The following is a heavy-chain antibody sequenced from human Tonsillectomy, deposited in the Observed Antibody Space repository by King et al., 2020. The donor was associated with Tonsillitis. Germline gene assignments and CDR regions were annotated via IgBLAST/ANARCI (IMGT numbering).Heavy chain of an antibody. CDR1: GFIFNDYG. D-gene: IGHD6-19*01. J-gene: IGHJ4*02. CDR2: IRYDGTNR. V-gene: IGHV3-30*02. Sequence: QLVQSGGGVVQPGGALRLSCAASGFIFNDYGMHWLRQAPGKGLEWVSYIRYDGTNRYFADSVAGRFTISRDNSKNTLFLQMNSLRTEETAVNYCATAGYASGWIFDSWGQGTLVTASS. CDR3: ATAGYASGWIFDS.